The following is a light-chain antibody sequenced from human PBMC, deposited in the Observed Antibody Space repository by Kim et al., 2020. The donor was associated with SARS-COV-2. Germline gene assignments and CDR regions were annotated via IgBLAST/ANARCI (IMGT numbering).Light chain of an antibody. CDR1: QSVNTK. CDR2: GAS. Sequence: VSPGERASLTSRASQSVNTKFAWYQQKGGRPPRILIYGASTRATGVPARFSGSGSGTDFTLTISSLQSEDFAVYYCQQYHDWAETFGQGTKVDIK. CDR3: QQYHDWAET. V-gene: IGKV3D-15*01. J-gene: IGKJ1*01.